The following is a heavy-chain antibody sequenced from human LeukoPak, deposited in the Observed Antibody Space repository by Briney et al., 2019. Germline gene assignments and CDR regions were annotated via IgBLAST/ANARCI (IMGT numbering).Heavy chain of an antibody. J-gene: IGHJ4*02. D-gene: IGHD2-15*01. V-gene: IGHV3-23*01. CDR3: AKYNIVVVAASYDY. CDR2: ISGSGGST. CDR1: GFTFSSYA. Sequence: GGSLRLSCAASGFTFSSYAMSWVRQAPGEGLEWVSAISGSGGSTYYADSVKGRFTISRDNSKNTLYLQMNSLRAEDTAVYYCAKYNIVVVAASYDYWGQGTLVTVSS.